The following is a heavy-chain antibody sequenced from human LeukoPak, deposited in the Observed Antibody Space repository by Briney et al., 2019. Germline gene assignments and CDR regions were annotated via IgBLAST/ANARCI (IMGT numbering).Heavy chain of an antibody. CDR1: GFTFSSYE. J-gene: IGHJ6*03. CDR3: ARETSGPGAMDV. CDR2: ISSSSSYI. V-gene: IGHV3-21*01. Sequence: PGGSLRLSCAASGFTFSSYEMNWVRQAPGKGLEWVSSISSSSSYIYYADSVKGRFTISRDNAKNSLYLQMNSLRAEDTAVYYCARETSGPGAMDVWGKGTTVTVSS. D-gene: IGHD5-12*01.